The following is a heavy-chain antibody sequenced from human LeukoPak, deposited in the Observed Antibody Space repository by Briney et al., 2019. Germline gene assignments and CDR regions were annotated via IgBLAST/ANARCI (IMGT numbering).Heavy chain of an antibody. Sequence: GGSLRLSCAASGFTFSSYSMNWVRQAPGKGPEWVGRIRNKANSYSTEYAASVKGRFTVSRDDSKNSLFLQMNSLKTEDTAIYYCASSGYDYRFFENWGQGVLVTVSS. J-gene: IGHJ4*02. D-gene: IGHD5-12*01. CDR3: ASSGYDYRFFEN. CDR1: GFTFSSYS. V-gene: IGHV3-72*01. CDR2: IRNKANSYST.